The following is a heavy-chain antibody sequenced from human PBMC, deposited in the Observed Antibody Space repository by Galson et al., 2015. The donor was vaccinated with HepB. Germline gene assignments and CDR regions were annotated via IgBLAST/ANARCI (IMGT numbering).Heavy chain of an antibody. CDR2: FYYSGGT. Sequence: ETLSLTCTASGGSISTYSWSWIRQSPGKGLEWIGYFYYSGGTSYSPSLKSRVTISIDTSKNQFSLKLNSVTAADTAVYYCARHVSLVRGRLLFDVWGQGTKVTVSS. CDR1: GGSISTYS. J-gene: IGHJ3*01. D-gene: IGHD3-10*01. V-gene: IGHV4-59*08. CDR3: ARHVSLVRGRLLFDV.